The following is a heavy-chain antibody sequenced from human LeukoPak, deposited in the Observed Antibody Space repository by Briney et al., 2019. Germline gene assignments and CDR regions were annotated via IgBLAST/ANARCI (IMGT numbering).Heavy chain of an antibody. D-gene: IGHD1-20*01. V-gene: IGHV3-21*01. CDR1: GFTFSSYS. CDR3: AKMNNYYFDY. CDR2: ISSSSSYI. J-gene: IGHJ4*02. Sequence: GGSLRLSCAASGFTFSSYSMNWVRQAPGKGLEWVSSISSSSSYIYYADSAKGRFTISRDNAKNSLYLQMNSLRAEDTAVYYCAKMNNYYFDYWGQGTLVTVSS.